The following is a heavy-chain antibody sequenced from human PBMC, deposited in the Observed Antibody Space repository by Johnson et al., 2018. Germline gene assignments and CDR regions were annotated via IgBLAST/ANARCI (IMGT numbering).Heavy chain of an antibody. J-gene: IGHJ6*02. CDR1: GGSISSYY. CDR3: ARGYYDFWSGYWGYYGMDV. Sequence: QVQLQESGPGLVKXSETXSLXCTVSGGSISSYYWSWIRQPPGKGLEWIGYIYYSGSTNYNPSLQSRVTISVDTSKNQFSLTLSSVTAADTAVYYCARGYYDFWSGYWGYYGMDVWGQGTTVTVSS. D-gene: IGHD3-3*01. V-gene: IGHV4-59*01. CDR2: IYYSGST.